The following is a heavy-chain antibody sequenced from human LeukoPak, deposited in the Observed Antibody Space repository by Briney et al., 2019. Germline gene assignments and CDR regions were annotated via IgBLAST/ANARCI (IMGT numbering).Heavy chain of an antibody. Sequence: ASVKVSCKASRYTFTGYYIYWVRQAPGQGLEWMGWINPKSGGTNYAQKFQGRVTMTRDTSISTAYMELSRLRSDDTAVYYCARDRAEYYGSGSFFNLEYFYYYMDVWGKGTTVTVSS. V-gene: IGHV1-2*02. CDR1: RYTFTGYY. CDR2: INPKSGGT. D-gene: IGHD3-10*01. CDR3: ARDRAEYYGSGSFFNLEYFYYYMDV. J-gene: IGHJ6*03.